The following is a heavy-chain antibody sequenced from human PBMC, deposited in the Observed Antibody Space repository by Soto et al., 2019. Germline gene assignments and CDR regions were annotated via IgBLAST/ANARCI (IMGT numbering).Heavy chain of an antibody. Sequence: QIYLVQSGAEVKKPGASVKVSCKASGYTFTSYGIIWVRQAPGQGLEWMGWINTKNGNTHYAQKLQGRVTMTTDTSTTTAYMELRSLRTDDTAVYFCARDQAPYSNGWYYWGQGTLVTV. CDR3: ARDQAPYSNGWYY. CDR2: INTKNGNT. V-gene: IGHV1-18*01. D-gene: IGHD6-19*01. CDR1: GYTFTSYG. J-gene: IGHJ4*02.